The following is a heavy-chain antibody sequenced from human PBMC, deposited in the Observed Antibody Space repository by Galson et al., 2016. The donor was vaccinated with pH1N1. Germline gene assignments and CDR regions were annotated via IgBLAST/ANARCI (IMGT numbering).Heavy chain of an antibody. CDR3: ARDDTGYDRLNAFDI. CDR1: GDSISSGNYY. V-gene: IGHV4-61*09. J-gene: IGHJ3*02. CDR2: IYTNGRS. Sequence: TLSLTCTVSGDSISSGNYYWSWIRQPAGKGLECLGYIYTNGRSKYNPSLESRVTISIDTSKNQFSLKLSSVTAADTAMYYCARDDTGYDRLNAFDIWGHGTLVTVSS. D-gene: IGHD3-9*01.